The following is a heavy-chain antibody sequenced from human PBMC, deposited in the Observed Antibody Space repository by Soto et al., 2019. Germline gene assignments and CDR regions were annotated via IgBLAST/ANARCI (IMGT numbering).Heavy chain of an antibody. D-gene: IGHD6-19*01. CDR1: GYTFTSYD. Sequence: QVQLVQSGAEVKKPGASVKVSCKASGYTFTSYDINWVRQATGQGLEWMGWMNPNSGNTGYAQKFRGRVTMTRNTSISTAYMELSSLRSEDTAVYYCARGSSGWAILYYGMDVWGQGTTVTVSS. CDR3: ARGSSGWAILYYGMDV. J-gene: IGHJ6*02. V-gene: IGHV1-8*01. CDR2: MNPNSGNT.